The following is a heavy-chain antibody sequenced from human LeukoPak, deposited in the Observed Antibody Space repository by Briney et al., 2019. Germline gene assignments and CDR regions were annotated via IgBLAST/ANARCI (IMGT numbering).Heavy chain of an antibody. J-gene: IGHJ6*03. CDR2: IRYDGSNK. CDR1: GFTFSSYG. CDR3: AKDLVTMRKEGYYMDV. D-gene: IGHD3-22*01. Sequence: GGSLRLSCAASGFTFSSYGMHWVRQAPGKGLEWVAFIRYDGSNKYYADSVKGRFTISRDNSKNTLYLQMNSLRAEDTAVYYCAKDLVTMRKEGYYMDVWGKGTTVTISS. V-gene: IGHV3-30*02.